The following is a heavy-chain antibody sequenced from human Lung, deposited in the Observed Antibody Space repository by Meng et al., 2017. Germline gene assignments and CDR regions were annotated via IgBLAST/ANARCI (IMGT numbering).Heavy chain of an antibody. D-gene: IGHD1-26*01. V-gene: IGHV3-15*01. J-gene: IGHJ4*02. CDR1: GFYFNNAW. CDR2: IKSNTDGGTA. CDR3: TWDDKAVYDY. Sequence: GESLKISCAASGFYFNNAWMSWVRQAPGKGLEWVGRIKSNTDGGTAEYAAPVTGRFTISRDDSKSTLYLQMSGLRIDDTGVYYCTWDDKAVYDYWGQGTLVTVSS.